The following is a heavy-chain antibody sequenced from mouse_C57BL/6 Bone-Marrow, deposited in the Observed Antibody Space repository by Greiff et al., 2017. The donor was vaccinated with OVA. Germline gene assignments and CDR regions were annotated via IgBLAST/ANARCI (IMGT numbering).Heavy chain of an antibody. D-gene: IGHD3-2*02. V-gene: IGHV14-4*01. Sequence: DVKLQESGAELVRPGASVKLSCTASGFNIKDDYMHWVKQRPEQGLEWIGWIDPENGDTEYASKFQGKATIPADTSSNTAYLQLSSLTSEDTAVYYCTRGSSDQAWFAYWGQGTLVTVSA. CDR1: GFNIKDDY. J-gene: IGHJ3*01. CDR2: IDPENGDT. CDR3: TRGSSDQAWFAY.